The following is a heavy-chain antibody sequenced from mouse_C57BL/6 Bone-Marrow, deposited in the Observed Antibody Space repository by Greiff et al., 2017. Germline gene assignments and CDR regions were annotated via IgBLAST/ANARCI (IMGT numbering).Heavy chain of an antibody. J-gene: IGHJ4*01. CDR2: INPNYGTT. D-gene: IGHD2-4*01. V-gene: IGHV1-39*01. CDR3: ARGYYDYDDYAMDY. CDR1: GYSFTDYN. Sequence: VQLKESGPELVKPGASVKISCKASGYSFTDYNMNWVKQSTGKSLEWIGVINPNYGTTSYNQKFKGKATLTVDQSSSTAYMQLNSLTSEDSAVYYCARGYYDYDDYAMDYWGQGTSVTVSS.